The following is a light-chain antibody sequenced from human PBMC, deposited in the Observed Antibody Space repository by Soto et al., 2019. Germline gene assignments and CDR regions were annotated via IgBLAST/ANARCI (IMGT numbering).Light chain of an antibody. Sequence: EIVMTQSPATLSVSPGERVTLSCRASQSLSGNLAWYQQKPGLAPRLLINRASTRATGIPARFSGSAYETEFTLTISSQQSEDFAVYYCQQYNNWPRTFGQGTKVEIK. J-gene: IGKJ1*01. V-gene: IGKV3-15*01. CDR1: QSLSGN. CDR2: RAS. CDR3: QQYNNWPRT.